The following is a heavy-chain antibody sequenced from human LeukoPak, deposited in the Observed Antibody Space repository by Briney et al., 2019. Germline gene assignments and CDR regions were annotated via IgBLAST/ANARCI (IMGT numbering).Heavy chain of an antibody. CDR1: GGSFSGYY. CDR3: ASGLYSSSWGGFDY. D-gene: IGHD6-13*01. V-gene: IGHV4-34*01. Sequence: SETLSLTCAVYGGSFSGYYWSWIRQPPGKGLEWIGEINHSGSTNYNPSLKSRVTISVDTSKNQFSLKLSSVTAADTAVYYCASGLYSSSWGGFDYWGQGTLVTVSS. CDR2: INHSGST. J-gene: IGHJ4*02.